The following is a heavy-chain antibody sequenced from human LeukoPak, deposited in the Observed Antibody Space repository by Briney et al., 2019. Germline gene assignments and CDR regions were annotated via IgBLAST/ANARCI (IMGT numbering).Heavy chain of an antibody. CDR2: IYHSGST. CDR1: GGSISSSNW. D-gene: IGHD2-2*01. J-gene: IGHJ6*04. CDR3: ARQGDPDQPLRYYYGMDV. Sequence: SGALSLTCAVSGGSISSSNWWSWVRQPPGKGLEWIGEIYHSGSTNYNPSLKSRVTISVDKSKNQFSLKLSSVTAADTAVYYCARQGDPDQPLRYYYGMDVWGKGTTVTVSS. V-gene: IGHV4-4*02.